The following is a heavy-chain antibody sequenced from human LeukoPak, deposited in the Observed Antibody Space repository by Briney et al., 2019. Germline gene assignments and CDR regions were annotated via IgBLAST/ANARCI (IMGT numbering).Heavy chain of an antibody. D-gene: IGHD6-6*01. CDR3: ARGLSGYASSLGY. Sequence: GGSLRLSCAASGFTFSSYEMNWVRQAPGKGLEWVSYISSSGSTIYYADSVKGRFTISRDNAKNTLYLQMNSLRAEDTAVYYCARGLSGYASSLGYWGQGTLVTVSA. J-gene: IGHJ4*02. CDR2: ISSSGSTI. CDR1: GFTFSSYE. V-gene: IGHV3-48*03.